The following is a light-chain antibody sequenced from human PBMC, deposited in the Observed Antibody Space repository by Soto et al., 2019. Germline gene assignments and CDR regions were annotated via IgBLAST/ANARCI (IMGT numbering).Light chain of an antibody. CDR1: SSDVGGYNY. V-gene: IGLV2-14*01. CDR3: SSYTSSSTLMV. CDR2: DVS. J-gene: IGLJ2*01. Sequence: QSALTQPASVSGSPGQSITISCTGTSSDVGGYNYVSWYQQHPGKAPKLMIYDVSNRPSGVSKRFSGSKSVNTASLTISGLQAEDEADYYCSSYTSSSTLMVFGGGTKVTVL.